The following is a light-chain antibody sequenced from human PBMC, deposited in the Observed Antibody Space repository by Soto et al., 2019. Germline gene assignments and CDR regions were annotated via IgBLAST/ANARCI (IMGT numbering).Light chain of an antibody. CDR3: CSYAGSSTHYV. Sequence: QSVLTQPASVSGSPGQSITISCTGTSSDVGNYNLVSWYQQHPGKAPKLMVYEVSKRPSGVSNRFSDSKSGNTASLTISGLQTEDEADYYCCSYAGSSTHYVFGTGTKVTVL. CDR2: EVS. V-gene: IGLV2-23*02. CDR1: SSDVGNYNL. J-gene: IGLJ1*01.